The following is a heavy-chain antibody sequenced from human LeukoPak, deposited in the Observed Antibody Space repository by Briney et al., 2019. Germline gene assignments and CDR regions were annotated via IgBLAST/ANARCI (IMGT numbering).Heavy chain of an antibody. Sequence: GGSLRLSCAASGFTFGNYWMSWARQAPGRGLEWVANMNPDGSEKYYVDSVKGRFTISRDNAKNSLYLQMNSLRDEDTAVYYCARDYRSSSGWTVDYWGQGTLVTVSS. CDR2: MNPDGSEK. J-gene: IGHJ4*02. V-gene: IGHV3-7*01. CDR3: ARDYRSSSGWTVDY. D-gene: IGHD6-19*01. CDR1: GFTFGNYW.